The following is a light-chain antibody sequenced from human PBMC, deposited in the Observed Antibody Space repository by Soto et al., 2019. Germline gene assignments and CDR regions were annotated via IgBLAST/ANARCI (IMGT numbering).Light chain of an antibody. CDR3: QQRSNWPPIT. CDR1: QSINSN. V-gene: IGKV3-15*01. CDR2: GAS. J-gene: IGKJ5*01. Sequence: EIIMTQSPATLSVSTEEIATLSCRASQSINSNLAWYQQKPGQAPRLLIYGASTRATGIPARFSGSGSGTDFTLTISSLEPEDFAVYYCQQRSNWPPITFGQGTRLEIK.